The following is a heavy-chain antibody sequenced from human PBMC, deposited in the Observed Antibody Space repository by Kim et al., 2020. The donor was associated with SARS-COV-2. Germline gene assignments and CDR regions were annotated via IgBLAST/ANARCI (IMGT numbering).Heavy chain of an antibody. CDR2: GST. Sequence: GSTNYNPSLKGRVTISVDTSKNQFSLKLSSVTAADTAVYYCARFSGYLDYWGQGTLVTVSS. CDR3: ARFSGYLDY. V-gene: IGHV4-59*01. J-gene: IGHJ4*02. D-gene: IGHD2-15*01.